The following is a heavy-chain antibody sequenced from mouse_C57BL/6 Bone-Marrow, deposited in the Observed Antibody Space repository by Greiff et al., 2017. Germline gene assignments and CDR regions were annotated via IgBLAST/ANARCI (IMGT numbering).Heavy chain of an antibody. D-gene: IGHD1-1*01. CDR1: GYTFPSSG. CDR2: IYPRSGNT. Sequence: QVQLQQSGAELARPGASVKLSCKASGYTFPSSGISWVKQRTGQGLEWIGEIYPRSGNTYYNEKFKGKATLTADKSSSTAYMELRSLTSEDSAVYFCARSYGSSWYFDVWGTGTTVTVSS. CDR3: ARSYGSSWYFDV. V-gene: IGHV1-81*01. J-gene: IGHJ1*03.